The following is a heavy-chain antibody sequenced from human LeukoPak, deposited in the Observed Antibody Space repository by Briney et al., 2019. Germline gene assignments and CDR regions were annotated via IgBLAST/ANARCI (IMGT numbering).Heavy chain of an antibody. CDR2: MNPNSGNT. Sequence: ASVKVSCKASGYTFSSYDINWVRQATGQGLEWMGWMNPNSGNTGYAQKFQGRVTMTRNTSISTAYMELSSLRSEDTAVYYCARVGSSWDNWFDPWGQGTLVTVSS. J-gene: IGHJ5*02. CDR1: GYTFSSYD. D-gene: IGHD6-13*01. CDR3: ARVGSSWDNWFDP. V-gene: IGHV1-8*01.